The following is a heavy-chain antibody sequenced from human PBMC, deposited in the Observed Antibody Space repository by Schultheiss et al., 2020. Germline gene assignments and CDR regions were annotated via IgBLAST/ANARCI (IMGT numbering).Heavy chain of an antibody. V-gene: IGHV3-23*01. CDR2: ISGSGTNT. J-gene: IGHJ4*02. D-gene: IGHD5-24*01. Sequence: GESLKISCAASGFTFSSYSMNWVRQAPGKGLEWVSAISGSGTNTYYADSVKGRFTISRDNSKNTLYLQMNSLRAEDTAVYYCAKIGYTTFDYWGQGTLVTVSS. CDR1: GFTFSSYS. CDR3: AKIGYTTFDY.